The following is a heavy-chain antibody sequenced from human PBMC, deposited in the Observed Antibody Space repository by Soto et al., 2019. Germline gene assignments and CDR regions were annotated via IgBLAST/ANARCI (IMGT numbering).Heavy chain of an antibody. J-gene: IGHJ6*02. V-gene: IGHV3-30*18. Sequence: QVQLVESGGGVVQPGRSLRLSCAASGFTFSSYGMHWVRQAPGKGLEWVAVISYDGSNKYYADSVKGRFTISRDNSKNPLYLQMNSLRAEDTAVYYCAKDPHIAAAGTLSYYYYGMDVWGQGTTVTVSS. CDR2: ISYDGSNK. CDR3: AKDPHIAAAGTLSYYYYGMDV. CDR1: GFTFSSYG. D-gene: IGHD6-13*01.